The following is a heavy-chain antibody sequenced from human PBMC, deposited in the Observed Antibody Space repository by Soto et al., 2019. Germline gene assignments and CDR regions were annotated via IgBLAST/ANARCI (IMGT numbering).Heavy chain of an antibody. CDR1: GSGFINSG. CDR2: IVVASGQT. D-gene: IGHD2-15*01. Sequence: SVKVSCKASGSGFINSGIQWVRQAHGQRLEWIGWIVVASGQTNYAQSFRGRVAITRDTSTATAYIELTGLTSEDTAVYFCSADRPDIGVGWWVWGQGTTVTVS. CDR3: SADRPDIGVGWWV. V-gene: IGHV1-58*02. J-gene: IGHJ6*02.